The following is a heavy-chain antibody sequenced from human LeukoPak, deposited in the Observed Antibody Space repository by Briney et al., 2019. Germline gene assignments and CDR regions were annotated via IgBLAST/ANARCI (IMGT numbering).Heavy chain of an antibody. CDR1: GYIFTGYY. V-gene: IGHV1-2*02. Sequence: ASVKVSCKASGYIFTGYYMHWVRQAPGQGLEWMGWINPNSGGTNYAQKFQGRVTMTRDTSISTAYMELSRLRSDATAVYYCARGCLATTAPCSYWGQGTLVTASS. CDR3: ARGCLATTAPCSY. J-gene: IGHJ4*02. D-gene: IGHD5-12*01. CDR2: INPNSGGT.